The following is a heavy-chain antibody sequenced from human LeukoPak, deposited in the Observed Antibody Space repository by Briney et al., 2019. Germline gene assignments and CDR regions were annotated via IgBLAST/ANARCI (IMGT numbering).Heavy chain of an antibody. CDR1: GFTFSSYW. V-gene: IGHV3-74*01. D-gene: IGHD3-22*01. J-gene: IGHJ4*02. CDR3: ARGNWDSSGYTDGFFDY. Sequence: GGSPRLSCAASGFTFSSYWMHWVRQVPGKGLVWVSHINSDGSSTTYADSVKGRFTISRDNAKSTLHLQMNSLRAEDTAVYYCARGNWDSSGYTDGFFDYWGQGTLVTVSS. CDR2: INSDGSST.